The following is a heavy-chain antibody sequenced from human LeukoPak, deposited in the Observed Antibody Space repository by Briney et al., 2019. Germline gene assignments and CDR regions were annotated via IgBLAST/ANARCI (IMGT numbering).Heavy chain of an antibody. CDR3: ARNAAGGYSYGSAFDI. CDR2: ISSSGSTI. CDR1: GFTFSDYY. D-gene: IGHD5-18*01. Sequence: PGGSLRLSCAAYGFTFSDYYMSWIRQAPGKGLEWVSYISSSGSTIYYADSVKGRFTISRDNSKNTLYLKMNSLRAEDTAVYHCARNAAGGYSYGSAFDIWGQGTMVTVSS. J-gene: IGHJ3*02. V-gene: IGHV3-11*04.